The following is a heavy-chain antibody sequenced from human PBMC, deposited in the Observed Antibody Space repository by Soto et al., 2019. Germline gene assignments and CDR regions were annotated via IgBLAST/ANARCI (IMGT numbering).Heavy chain of an antibody. J-gene: IGHJ6*02. CDR3: ARGDRYCSSTSCYMRLYYYYGMDV. D-gene: IGHD2-2*02. CDR1: GGSFSGYY. CDR2: INHSGST. V-gene: IGHV4-34*01. Sequence: SETLSLTCAVYGGSFSGYYWSWIRQPPGKGLEWIGEINHSGSTNYNPSLKSRVTISVDTSKNQFSLKLSSVTAADTAVYYCARGDRYCSSTSCYMRLYYYYGMDVWGQGTTVTVSS.